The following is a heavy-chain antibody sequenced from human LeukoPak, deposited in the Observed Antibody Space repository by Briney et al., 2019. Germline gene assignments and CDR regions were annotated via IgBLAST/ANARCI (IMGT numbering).Heavy chain of an antibody. CDR2: INPNSGGT. Sequence: ASVKVSCKASGYTSTDYYIQWMRQAPGQGLEWMGWINPNSGGTNYGQEFQGRVTMTRDTSNSTAYMELSRLRSDDTAVYYCTREDYWGQGTLVTVSS. V-gene: IGHV1-2*02. J-gene: IGHJ4*02. CDR1: GYTSTDYY. CDR3: TREDY.